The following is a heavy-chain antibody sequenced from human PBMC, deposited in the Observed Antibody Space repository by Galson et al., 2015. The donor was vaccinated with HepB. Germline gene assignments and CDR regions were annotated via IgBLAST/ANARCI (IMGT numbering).Heavy chain of an antibody. CDR2: ISSSSTAI. J-gene: IGHJ4*02. V-gene: IGHV3-48*02. D-gene: IGHD6-19*01. Sequence: SLRLSCAASGFTLSRYSMNWVRQAPGKGLEWVSYISSSSTAIYYADSVKGRFTISRDSAKNSLYLQMTSLRDDDTAVYYCARDEASGWYYWGQGTLVTVSS. CDR3: ARDEASGWYY. CDR1: GFTLSRYS.